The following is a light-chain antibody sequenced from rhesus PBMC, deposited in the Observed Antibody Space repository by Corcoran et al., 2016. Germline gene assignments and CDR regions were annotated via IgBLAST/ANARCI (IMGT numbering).Light chain of an antibody. Sequence: DIQMTQSPSSLSASVGDRVTITCRASQGVSNLLAWYQQKPGTAPKLLIYRESNLETGVPSRFMGSGSGTDFTLTISSLQPEDFATYYCQQHDNSPPTFGQGTKVEIK. J-gene: IGKJ1*01. CDR3: QQHDNSPPT. CDR2: RES. V-gene: IGKV1-69*01. CDR1: QGVSNL.